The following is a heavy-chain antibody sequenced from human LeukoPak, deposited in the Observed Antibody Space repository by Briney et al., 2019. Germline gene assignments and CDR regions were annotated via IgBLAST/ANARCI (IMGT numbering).Heavy chain of an antibody. J-gene: IGHJ3*02. CDR2: IYPGDSDT. D-gene: IGHD3-16*02. CDR3: ARNYDYVWGSYRGAFEI. CDR1: GYSFTSYW. V-gene: IGHV5-51*01. Sequence: GESLKISRKGSGYSFTSYWIGWVRQMPGQGLEWMGIIYPGDSDTRYSPSFQGQVTISADKSISTAYLQWSSLKASDTAMYYCARNYDYVWGSYRGAFEIWGQGTMGTVSS.